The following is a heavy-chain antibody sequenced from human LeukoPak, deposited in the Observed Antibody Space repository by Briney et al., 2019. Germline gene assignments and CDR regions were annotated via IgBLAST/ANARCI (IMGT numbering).Heavy chain of an antibody. J-gene: IGHJ4*02. V-gene: IGHV1-69*04. CDR2: IIPILGIA. Sequence: ASVKVSCKASGGTFSSYAISWVRQAPGQGLEWMGRIIPILGIANYAQKFQGRVAMTRDTSTSTIYVELSSLRSEDTAVYYCARRSHQLQSDYWGQGTLVTVSS. CDR3: ARRSHQLQSDY. CDR1: GGTFSSYA. D-gene: IGHD2-2*01.